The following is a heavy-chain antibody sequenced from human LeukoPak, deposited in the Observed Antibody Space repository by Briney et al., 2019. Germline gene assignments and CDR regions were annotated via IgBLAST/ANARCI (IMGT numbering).Heavy chain of an antibody. CDR1: GFTFSTYA. J-gene: IGHJ5*02. Sequence: GESLRLSCAASGFTFSTYAMSWVRQVPGKGLEWVSGINGGGGSTYYADSVTGRFTISRDNSKNTLYLQMNSLRADDTAVNYFAKVPGPWGQGTLVIVSS. CDR3: AKVPGP. CDR2: INGGGGST. V-gene: IGHV3-23*01. D-gene: IGHD2-2*01.